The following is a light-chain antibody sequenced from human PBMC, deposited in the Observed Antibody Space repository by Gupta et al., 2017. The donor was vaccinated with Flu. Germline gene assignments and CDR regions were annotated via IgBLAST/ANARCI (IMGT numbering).Light chain of an antibody. CDR1: QSNSRY. V-gene: IGKV1-39*01. CDR2: GAS. CDR3: QQSDSTPGT. J-gene: IGKJ1*01. Sequence: DIQITQSPSSLSASVGDRVTISCRASQSNSRYLDWYQQKPGRAPKLLIYGASSLESGVPSRFSGSGSVTDFTLTISSLQPEDVATYYCQQSDSTPGTFGQGTKVEIK.